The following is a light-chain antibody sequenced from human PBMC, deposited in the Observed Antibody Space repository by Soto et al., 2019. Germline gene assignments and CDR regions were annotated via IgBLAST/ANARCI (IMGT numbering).Light chain of an antibody. Sequence: EVVMTQSPATLSVSPGERVTLSCRARQSINAHLAWYQQKPGQAPRLLIHGASTRATGIPARFSGSGFGTEFILTISSLQYEAFAVYYCQQYNNWLWTFGQGTKVELQ. CDR1: QSINAH. CDR2: GAS. J-gene: IGKJ1*01. V-gene: IGKV3-15*01. CDR3: QQYNNWLWT.